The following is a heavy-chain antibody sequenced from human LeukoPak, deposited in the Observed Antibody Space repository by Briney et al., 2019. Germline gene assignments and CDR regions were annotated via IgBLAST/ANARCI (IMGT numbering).Heavy chain of an antibody. J-gene: IGHJ4*02. CDR1: GFTFSGYG. D-gene: IGHD5-24*01. Sequence: GGSLRLSCAASGFTFSGYGMHWVRQAPGKGLEWVAFIRYDGSNKYYADSVKGRFTISRDNSKNTLYLQMNSLRAEDTAVYYCATARDGYNLRWGQGTLVTVSS. V-gene: IGHV3-30*02. CDR2: IRYDGSNK. CDR3: ATARDGYNLR.